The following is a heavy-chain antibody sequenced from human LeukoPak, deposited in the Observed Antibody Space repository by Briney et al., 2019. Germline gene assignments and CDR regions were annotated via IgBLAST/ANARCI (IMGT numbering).Heavy chain of an antibody. CDR1: GDSVSSNSAA. Sequence: SQTLSLTCAISGDSVSSNSAAWNWIRQSPSRGLEWLGRTYYRSKWYNDYAVSVKSRITINPDTSKSQFSLQLNSVTPEDTAVYYCARDSSGWYPPSGNFDYWGQGTLVTVSS. CDR3: ARDSSGWYPPSGNFDY. J-gene: IGHJ4*02. D-gene: IGHD6-19*01. V-gene: IGHV6-1*01. CDR2: TYYRSKWYN.